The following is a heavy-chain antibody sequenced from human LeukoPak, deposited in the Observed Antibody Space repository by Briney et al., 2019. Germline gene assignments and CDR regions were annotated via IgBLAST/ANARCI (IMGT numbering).Heavy chain of an antibody. CDR1: GFSLSTSGMC. CDR3: ARIRGDFTVTNYFDY. Sequence: SGPALVKPTQTLTLTCTFSGFSLSTSGMCVSWIRQPPGKALEWLARIDWDDDKYYSTSLKTRLTISKDTSKNQVVLTMANMDPVDTATYYCARIRGDFTVTNYFDYWGQGTLVTVSS. D-gene: IGHD4-17*01. V-gene: IGHV2-70*11. CDR2: IDWDDDK. J-gene: IGHJ4*02.